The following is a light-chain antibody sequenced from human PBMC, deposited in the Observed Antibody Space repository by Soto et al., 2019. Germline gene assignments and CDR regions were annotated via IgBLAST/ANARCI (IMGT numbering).Light chain of an antibody. CDR2: DVS. Sequence: QSALTQPASVSGSPGQSITISCTGTSSDVGGYNYVSWYQQHPGKAPKLILYDVSNRPSGVSNRFSGSKSGNTASLTISGLQAEDEADYYCSSYTSSSTPVVFGGGTTLTVL. V-gene: IGLV2-14*01. CDR3: SSYTSSSTPVV. CDR1: SSDVGGYNY. J-gene: IGLJ2*01.